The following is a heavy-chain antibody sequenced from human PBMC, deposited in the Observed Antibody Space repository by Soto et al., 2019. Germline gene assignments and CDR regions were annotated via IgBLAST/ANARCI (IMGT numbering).Heavy chain of an antibody. J-gene: IGHJ4*02. Sequence: QVQLVESGGGVVQPGRSLRLSCAASGFTFSSYGMHWVRQAPGKGLEWVAVISYDGSNKYYADSVKGRFTISRDNYKNTLYLQMNRLRAEDTAVYYCAKDVSAAGVDYWGQGTLGTVSS. V-gene: IGHV3-30*18. CDR2: ISYDGSNK. D-gene: IGHD6-13*01. CDR3: AKDVSAAGVDY. CDR1: GFTFSSYG.